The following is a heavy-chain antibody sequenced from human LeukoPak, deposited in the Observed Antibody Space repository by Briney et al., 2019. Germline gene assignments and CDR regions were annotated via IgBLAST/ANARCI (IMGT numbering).Heavy chain of an antibody. CDR2: IIPIFGTA. J-gene: IGHJ4*02. CDR3: ARIFWPDIVVVPALLKLYYFDY. CDR1: GGTFSSYA. V-gene: IGHV1-69*13. D-gene: IGHD2-2*01. Sequence: GASVKVSCKASGGTFSSYAISWVRQAPGQGLEWMGGIIPIFGTANYAQKFQGRVTITADESTSTAYMELSSLRSEDTAVYYCARIFWPDIVVVPALLKLYYFDYWGQGTLVTVSS.